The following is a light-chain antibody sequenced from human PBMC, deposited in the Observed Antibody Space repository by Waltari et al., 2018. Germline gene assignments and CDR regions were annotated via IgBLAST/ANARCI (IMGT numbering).Light chain of an antibody. V-gene: IGLV2-23*02. CDR2: EVY. CDR3: CSYAGSSTFT. CDR1: TSDVGRYDL. J-gene: IGLJ2*01. Sequence: QSALTQPASVSGSPGQSITISCPGTTSDVGRYDLVSWYPQHPGKAHKLMIYEVYKRPSGVSNRFSGSKSGNTASLTISGLQAEDEADYYCCSYAGSSTFTFGGGTKLTVL.